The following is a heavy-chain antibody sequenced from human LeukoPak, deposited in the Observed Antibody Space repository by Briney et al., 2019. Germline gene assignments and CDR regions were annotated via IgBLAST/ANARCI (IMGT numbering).Heavy chain of an antibody. Sequence: GASVKVSCKASGYTFTTQYIHWVRQAPGQGLEWMGVINPRSGTTSNGQNFQGRVIMTRDMSTTTDYMELSSLKSDDTAVYYCARDNSIHERGWWFDPWGQGTLVTVSS. CDR2: INPRSGTT. V-gene: IGHV1-46*01. J-gene: IGHJ5*02. CDR1: GYTFTTQY. CDR3: ARDNSIHERGWWFDP. D-gene: IGHD4-23*01.